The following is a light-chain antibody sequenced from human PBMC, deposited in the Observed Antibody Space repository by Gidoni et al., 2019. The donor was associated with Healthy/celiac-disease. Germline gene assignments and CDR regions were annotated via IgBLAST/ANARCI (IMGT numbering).Light chain of an antibody. CDR3: QQYNSYSPT. J-gene: IGKJ1*01. V-gene: IGKV1-5*03. CDR1: QSISSW. CDR2: KAS. Sequence: DIQMTQSPSTLSASVGDRVTITCRASQSISSWLAWYQQKPGKAPKLLIYKASSLESGVPSRFSGSGSWTEFTLTIISLQPDDFATYYCQQYNSYSPTFXQXTKVEIK.